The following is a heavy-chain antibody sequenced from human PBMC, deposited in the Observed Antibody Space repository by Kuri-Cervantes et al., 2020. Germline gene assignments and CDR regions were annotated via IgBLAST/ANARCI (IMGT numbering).Heavy chain of an antibody. CDR3: AKCRGSRCLNGDWFFDL. CDR1: GFTFSSYD. V-gene: IGHV3-13*01. J-gene: IGHJ2*01. Sequence: GESLKISCAASGFTFSSYDMYWVRQVTGKGLEWVSAIGTAGDTYYLDSVKGRFTISRENAKNSLYLQMNSLRAEDTAVYYCAKCRGSRCLNGDWFFDLWGRGTLVTVSS. D-gene: IGHD2-8*01. CDR2: IGTAGDT.